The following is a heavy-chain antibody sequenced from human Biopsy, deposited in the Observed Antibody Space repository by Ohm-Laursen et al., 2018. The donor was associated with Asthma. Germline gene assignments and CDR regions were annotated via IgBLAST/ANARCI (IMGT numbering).Heavy chain of an antibody. CDR1: GFTFADYA. CDR2: ISWNSETI. J-gene: IGHJ5*02. V-gene: IGHV3-9*01. CDR3: AKGDTYFYGSGAHNWFDP. D-gene: IGHD3-10*01. Sequence: SLRLSCTASGFTFADYAMHWVRQPPGKGLEWVSGISWNSETIGYADSVKGRFTISRDNAKNSLYLQVNSLRLEDTAFYFCAKGDTYFYGSGAHNWFDPWGQGTLVTVSS.